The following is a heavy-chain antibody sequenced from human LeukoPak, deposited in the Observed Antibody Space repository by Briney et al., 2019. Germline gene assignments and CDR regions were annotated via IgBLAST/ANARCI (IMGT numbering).Heavy chain of an antibody. J-gene: IGHJ5*02. V-gene: IGHV6-1*01. Sequence: SQTLSLTCAISGDSVSSNSAAWNWIRQSPSRGLEWQGRTYYRSKWYDDYAVSVKSRITINPDTSKNQFSLQLNSVTPDDTAVYYCAKDSGFGLNGFDPWGQGTLVTVSS. CDR2: TYYRSKWYD. D-gene: IGHD3-16*01. CDR3: AKDSGFGLNGFDP. CDR1: GDSVSSNSAA.